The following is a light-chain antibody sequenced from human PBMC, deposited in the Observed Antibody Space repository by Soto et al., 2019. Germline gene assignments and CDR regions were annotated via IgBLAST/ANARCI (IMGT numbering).Light chain of an antibody. Sequence: QSVLTQPPSASGSPGQSVTISCTGTSSDIGYYNYVSWYQQYPGKAPKLLIYEVSKRPSGVPDRFSGSKSGNTASLTVSGLHAADEADYYCTSYAGTDVHYVFGTGTKLTVL. CDR3: TSYAGTDVHYV. J-gene: IGLJ1*01. CDR1: SSDIGYYNY. V-gene: IGLV2-8*01. CDR2: EVS.